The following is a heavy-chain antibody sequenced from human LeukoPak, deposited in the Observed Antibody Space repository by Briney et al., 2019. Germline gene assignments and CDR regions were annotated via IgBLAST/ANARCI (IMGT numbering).Heavy chain of an antibody. D-gene: IGHD3/OR15-3a*01. CDR2: INSDSRTI. CDR3: ARGKDWAFDY. V-gene: IGHV3-48*01. J-gene: IGHJ4*02. CDR1: GFTFSSYT. Sequence: PGGSLRLSCAASGFTFSSYTMSWVRQAPGKGLEWVSYINSDSRTISYAYSVKGRFTISRDNDKNSLYLQMNSLRGEDTAVYYCARGKDWAFDYGGQGTPVTVSS.